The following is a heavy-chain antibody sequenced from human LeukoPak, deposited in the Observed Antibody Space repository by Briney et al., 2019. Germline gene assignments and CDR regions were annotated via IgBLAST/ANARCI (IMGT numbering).Heavy chain of an antibody. CDR3: GRDGYGGIDY. CDR2: IYHIGST. J-gene: IGHJ4*02. D-gene: IGHD4-23*01. CDR1: GASMSTYY. V-gene: IGHV4-59*01. Sequence: SETLSLTCTVSGASMSTYYWSWIRQPPGKGLEWIAYIYHIGSTNYNPSLKSRVTISVDTSKNQFSLKLSSVTAADTAVYYCGRDGYGGIDYWGQGILVAVSS.